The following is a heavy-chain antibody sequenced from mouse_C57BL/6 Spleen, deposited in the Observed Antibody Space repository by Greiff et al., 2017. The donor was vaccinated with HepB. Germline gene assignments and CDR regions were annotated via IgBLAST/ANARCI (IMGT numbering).Heavy chain of an antibody. CDR3: TILGYYGLMDY. CDR2: IEPETGGT. Sequence: QVQLQQSGAELVRPGASVTLSCKASGYTFTDYEMHWVKQTPVHGLEWIGAIEPETGGTAYNQKFKGKAILTADKSSSTAYMELRSLTSEDSAVYYCTILGYYGLMDYWGQGTSVTGSS. D-gene: IGHD1-1*01. V-gene: IGHV1-15*01. CDR1: GYTFTDYE. J-gene: IGHJ4*01.